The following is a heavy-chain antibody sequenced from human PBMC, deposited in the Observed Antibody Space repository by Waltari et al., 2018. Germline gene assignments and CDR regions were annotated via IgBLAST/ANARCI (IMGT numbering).Heavy chain of an antibody. D-gene: IGHD6-19*01. CDR1: GGSISSGSYY. J-gene: IGHJ4*02. Sequence: QVQLQESGPGLVKPSQTLSLTCTVSGGSISSGSYYWRWIRQPAGKGLEWIGRIYTSGSTNYNPSLKSRVTISVDTSKNQFSLKLSSVTAADTAVYYCARDPIAVAGKGSYWGQGTLVTVSS. CDR2: IYTSGST. V-gene: IGHV4-61*02. CDR3: ARDPIAVAGKGSY.